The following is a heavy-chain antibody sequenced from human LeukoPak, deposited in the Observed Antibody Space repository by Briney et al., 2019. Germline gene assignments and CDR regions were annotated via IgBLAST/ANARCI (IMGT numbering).Heavy chain of an antibody. CDR1: GGSISSYY. J-gene: IGHJ5*02. Sequence: SETLSPTCTVSGGSISSYYWSWIRQPPGKGLEWIGEINHSGSTNYNPSLKSRVTISLDTSKNQLSLKLSSVTAADTAVYYCARESNYHGSGTGWFDPWGQGTLVTVSS. CDR3: ARESNYHGSGTGWFDP. CDR2: INHSGST. D-gene: IGHD3-10*01. V-gene: IGHV4-34*01.